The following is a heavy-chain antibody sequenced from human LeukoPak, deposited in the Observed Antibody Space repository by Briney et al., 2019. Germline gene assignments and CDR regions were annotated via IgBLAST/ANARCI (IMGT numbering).Heavy chain of an antibody. V-gene: IGHV4-30-2*01. J-gene: IGHJ4*02. CDR3: ARSVTTVTTEDYFDY. Sequence: SETLSLTCTVSGGSISSSSYSWSWIRQPPGKGLEWIGYIYHSGSTYYNPSLKSRVTISVDRSKNQFSLKLSSVTAADTAVYYCARSVTTVTTEDYFDYWGQGTLVTVSS. CDR2: IYHSGST. D-gene: IGHD4-17*01. CDR1: GGSISSSSYS.